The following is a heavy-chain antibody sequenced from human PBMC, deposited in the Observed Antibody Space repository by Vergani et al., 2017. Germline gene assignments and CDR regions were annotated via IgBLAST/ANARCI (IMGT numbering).Heavy chain of an antibody. J-gene: IGHJ4*02. Sequence: VQLVESGGGVVQPGRSLRLSCAASGFTFSSYAMHWVRQAPGKGLEWVSAISGSGGSTYYADSVKGRFTISRDNSKNTLYLQMNSLRAEDTAVYYCAKAGQDTIFGVVIIPIDYWGQGTLVTVSS. CDR1: GFTFSSYA. CDR3: AKAGQDTIFGVVIIPIDY. D-gene: IGHD3-3*01. CDR2: ISGSGGST. V-gene: IGHV3-23*04.